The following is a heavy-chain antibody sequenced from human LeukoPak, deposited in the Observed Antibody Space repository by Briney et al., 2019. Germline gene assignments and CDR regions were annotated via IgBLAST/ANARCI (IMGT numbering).Heavy chain of an antibody. D-gene: IGHD2-15*01. J-gene: IGHJ4*02. V-gene: IGHV3-48*03. CDR2: ISGSGSTT. Sequence: GGSLRHSCAASGFTFSYYQMNWVRQAPGKGLEWISYISGSGSTTSFADPVRGRFTISRDNAKNSMFLQMNSLRAEDTAVYYCARGYCSGGSCHFDSWGQGTLVTVSS. CDR3: ARGYCSGGSCHFDS. CDR1: GFTFSYYQ.